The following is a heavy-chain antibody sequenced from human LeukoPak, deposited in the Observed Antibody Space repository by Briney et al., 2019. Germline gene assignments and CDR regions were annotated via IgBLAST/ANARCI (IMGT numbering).Heavy chain of an antibody. D-gene: IGHD6-19*01. CDR1: GFTFSSYA. V-gene: IGHV3-23*01. Sequence: PGGSLRLSCAVSGFTFSSYAMSWVRQAPGKGLEWVSGISGSGSGTYYADSVKGRFTISRDNSKNTLYLQMNSLRAEDTAVYYCARKQAVAGTTQRTFAYYYYGMDVWGQGTTVTVSS. J-gene: IGHJ6*02. CDR2: ISGSGSGT. CDR3: ARKQAVAGTTQRTFAYYYYGMDV.